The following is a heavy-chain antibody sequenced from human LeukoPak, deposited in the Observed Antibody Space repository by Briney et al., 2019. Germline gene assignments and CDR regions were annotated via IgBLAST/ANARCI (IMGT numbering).Heavy chain of an antibody. V-gene: IGHV4-4*07. J-gene: IGHJ6*03. CDR2: IHTSENT. D-gene: IGHD4-17*01. CDR3: AREGDYGDYSKSFYYMDV. Sequence: SETLSLTCTVSGGYIGSYYWSWIRQAAGKGPEWIGRIHTSENTDYNPSLKSRVTMSVDMSTGQFSLRLTSVTAADTAVYYCAREGDYGDYSKSFYYMDVWGKGTTVTVSS. CDR1: GGYIGSYY.